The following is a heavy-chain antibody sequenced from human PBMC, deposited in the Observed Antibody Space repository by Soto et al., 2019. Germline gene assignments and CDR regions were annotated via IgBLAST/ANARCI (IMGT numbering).Heavy chain of an antibody. CDR1: GFTFSSYA. CDR3: AKDLSRLGWLAVGAPFDS. J-gene: IGHJ4*02. D-gene: IGHD1-26*01. Sequence: EVHLLESGGNVVQPGGSLRLSCAASGFTFSSYAMNWVRQAPGKGLEWVSSISANGRNTYYADYVKGRFTISRDRSKNTLYLPLDRLRVEDTAIYYSAKDLSRLGWLAVGAPFDSWSVGTLVNVS. V-gene: IGHV3-23*01. CDR2: ISANGRNT.